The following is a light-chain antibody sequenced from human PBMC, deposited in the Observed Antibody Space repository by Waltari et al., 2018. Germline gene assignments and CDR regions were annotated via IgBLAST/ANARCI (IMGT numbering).Light chain of an antibody. V-gene: IGKV1-39*01. CDR2: SAS. CDR3: QQSYSTPYT. CDR1: QTISYY. Sequence: EIQMTQSPSSLSASVGDRVTITCRASQTISYYLNWYQQKPVKAPKLLIYSASNLQSGVPSRFSGSGSGTDFTLTISSLQPEDFATFYCQQSYSTPYTFGQGTKLEIK. J-gene: IGKJ2*01.